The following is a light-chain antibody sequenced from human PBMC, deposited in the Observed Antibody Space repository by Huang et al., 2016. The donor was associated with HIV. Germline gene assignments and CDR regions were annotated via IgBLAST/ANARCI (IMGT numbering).Light chain of an antibody. CDR3: QHYNTWPRGGT. CDR2: GSS. CDR1: QSVSSN. Sequence: EIVMTQSPAILSVSPGERATLSCRASQSVSSNLAWYQLKPGQAPRLLIYGSSTRATNIPDRFSGSGSGTEFTLTISTLQSEDFVVYYCQHYNTWPRGGTFGGGTTVEIK. J-gene: IGKJ4*01. V-gene: IGKV3-15*01.